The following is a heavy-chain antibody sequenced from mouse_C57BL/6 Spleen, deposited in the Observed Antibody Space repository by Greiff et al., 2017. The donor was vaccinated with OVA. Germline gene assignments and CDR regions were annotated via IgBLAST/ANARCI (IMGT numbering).Heavy chain of an antibody. Sequence: EVKLVESGGGLVQPGGSMKLSCAASGFTFSDAWMDWVRQSPEKGLEWVAEISNKANNHATYDAESVKGRFTIYRDDSKSSVYLQMNSLRAEDTGIYYRTRHYSNRFAYWGQGTLVTVSA. CDR3: TRHYSNRFAY. CDR1: GFTFSDAW. V-gene: IGHV6-6*01. J-gene: IGHJ3*01. D-gene: IGHD2-5*01. CDR2: ISNKANNHAT.